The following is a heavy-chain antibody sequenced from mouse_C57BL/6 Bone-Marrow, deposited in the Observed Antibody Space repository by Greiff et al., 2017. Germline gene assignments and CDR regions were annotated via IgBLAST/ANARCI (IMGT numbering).Heavy chain of an antibody. J-gene: IGHJ1*03. CDR3: SRQVTTVLATKYFDV. CDR2: ISGGGGNT. CDR1: GFTFSSYT. D-gene: IGHD1-1*01. Sequence: EVQRVESGGGLVKPGGSLKLSCAASGFTFSSYTMSWVRQTPETRLQWVAAISGGGGNTYYTDSVQGRFTISRDNDKNILYLQMGNLRSEDTALYYCSRQVTTVLATKYFDVWGTGTTVTVSS. V-gene: IGHV5-9*01.